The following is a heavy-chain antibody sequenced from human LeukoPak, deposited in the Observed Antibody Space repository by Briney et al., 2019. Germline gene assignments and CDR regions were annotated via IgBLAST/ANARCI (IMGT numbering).Heavy chain of an antibody. D-gene: IGHD6-13*01. CDR3: ARVIAAVVY. V-gene: IGHV3-74*03. CDR2: INSDGSIT. Sequence: GGSLCFSCAGSGFTFSSYWLHWVRQAPGKGLVWVSRINSDGSITTYADSVKGRFTISRDNAKNTLYLQLNSLRAEDTAVYYCARVIAAVVYWGQGTRVTVSS. J-gene: IGHJ4*02. CDR1: GFTFSSYW.